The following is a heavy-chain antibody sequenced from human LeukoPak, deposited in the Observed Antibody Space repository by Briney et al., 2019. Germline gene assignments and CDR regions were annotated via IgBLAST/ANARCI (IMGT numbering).Heavy chain of an antibody. CDR3: AKDRRITMAGTVDYFDY. V-gene: IGHV3-23*01. J-gene: IGHJ4*02. CDR2: ISGSGGNT. CDR1: GFTFNNYA. D-gene: IGHD6-19*01. Sequence: GVSLRLSCAASGFTFNNYAMSWVRQAPGKGLEWVSSISGSGGNTYYADSVKGRFTISRDNSKNTLYLQMNSLRAADTAVYYCAKDRRITMAGTVDYFDYWGQGTLVTVSS.